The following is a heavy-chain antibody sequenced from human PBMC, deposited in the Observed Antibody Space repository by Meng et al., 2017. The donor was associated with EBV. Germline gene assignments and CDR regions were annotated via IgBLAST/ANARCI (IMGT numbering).Heavy chain of an antibody. V-gene: IGHV3-23*01. Sequence: VSGGSWLQTGGSLRLSFTVSGFSLHTYGVAWVRQAPGKGPVWVAGIGGSGGIINYADSVKGRFTISTDKSKNTLFLQMNSLRVEDTAIYYCAKSRGWDLLAWLDSWGHGTLVTVSS. CDR1: GFSLHTYG. CDR2: IGGSGGII. J-gene: IGHJ5*01. CDR3: AKSRGWDLLAWLDS. D-gene: IGHD2-15*01.